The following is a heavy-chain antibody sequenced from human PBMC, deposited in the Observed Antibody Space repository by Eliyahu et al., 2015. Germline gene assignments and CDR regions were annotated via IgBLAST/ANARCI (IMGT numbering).Heavy chain of an antibody. Sequence: QVQLRESGPGLVKPSQTLSLXCXXSGAFLGSDGYFYXXWIRQLPGXDLXWIAYIYSGGXAYYNPSLESRATISVDTSTQVSLKVASVTAADTAIYYCARGSAKYYDYGMDVWGPGTTVTVSS. CDR1: GAFLGSDGYFY. CDR2: IYSGGXA. J-gene: IGHJ6*02. CDR3: ARGSAKYYDYGMDV. V-gene: IGHV4-31*03.